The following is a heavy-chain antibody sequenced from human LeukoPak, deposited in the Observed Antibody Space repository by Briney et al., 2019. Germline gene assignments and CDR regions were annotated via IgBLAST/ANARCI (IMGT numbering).Heavy chain of an antibody. V-gene: IGHV4-34*01. CDR3: ARGLFYSGGATGY. CDR1: GGSISSYY. D-gene: IGHD5-12*01. Sequence: SETLSLTCTVPGGSISSYYWSWIRQPAGKGLEWIGEINHSGSTNYNPSLKSRVTISVDTSKNQFSLKLSSVTAADTAVYYCARGLFYSGGATGYWGQGTLVTVSS. J-gene: IGHJ4*02. CDR2: INHSGST.